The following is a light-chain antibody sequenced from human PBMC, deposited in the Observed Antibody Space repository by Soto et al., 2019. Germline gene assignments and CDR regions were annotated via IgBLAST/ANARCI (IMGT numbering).Light chain of an antibody. CDR3: GAWDSSLSAYV. V-gene: IGLV1-51*01. CDR1: SSNIGNNY. Sequence: QFVLTPPPSVSAAPGQKVTISCSGSSSNIGNNYVSWYQQFPGTAPKLLIYDNNKRPSGIPVRFSGSKSGTSATLGITGLQSGDEADYYCGAWDSSLSAYVFGTGTKVTVL. J-gene: IGLJ1*01. CDR2: DNN.